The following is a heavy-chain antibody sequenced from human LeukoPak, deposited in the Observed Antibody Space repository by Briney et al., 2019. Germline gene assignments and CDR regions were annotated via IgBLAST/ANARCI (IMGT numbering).Heavy chain of an antibody. D-gene: IGHD4-11*01. V-gene: IGHV3-7*01. J-gene: IGHJ3*02. CDR1: GFTFSSYW. CDR2: IKQDGSEK. Sequence: PGGSLRLSCAASGFTFSSYWMSWVRQAPGKGLEWVANIKQDGSEKYYVDSVTGRFTISRDNAKNSLYLQMNSLRAEDTAVYYCARVDYRGAFDIWGQGTMVTVSS. CDR3: ARVDYRGAFDI.